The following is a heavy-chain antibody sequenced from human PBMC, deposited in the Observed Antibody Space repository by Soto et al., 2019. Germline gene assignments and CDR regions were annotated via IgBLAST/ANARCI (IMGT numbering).Heavy chain of an antibody. Sequence: PSETLSLTCTVSGGSISSGDYYWSWIRQPPGKGLEWIGYIYYSGSTYYNPSLKSRVTISVDTSKNQFSLKLGSVTAADTAVYYCARDMWGANWNYVQPAYYYYYGMDVWGQGTTVTVSS. J-gene: IGHJ6*02. D-gene: IGHD1-7*01. CDR3: ARDMWGANWNYVQPAYYYYYGMDV. V-gene: IGHV4-30-4*01. CDR2: IYYSGST. CDR1: GGSISSGDYY.